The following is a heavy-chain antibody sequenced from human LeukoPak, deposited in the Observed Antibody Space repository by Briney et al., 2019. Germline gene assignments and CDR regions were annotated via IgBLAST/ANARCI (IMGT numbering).Heavy chain of an antibody. CDR3: AHRRRYFVFWQPADWFDP. CDR1: GFSLITSGVG. D-gene: IGHD3-9*01. J-gene: IGHJ5*02. CDR2: IYWNDDK. Sequence: SGPTLVNPTQTLTLICTFSGFSLITSGVGVGWIRQPPGKALEWVALIYWNDDKRYSPSLKSRLTITKDTSKNQVVLTMTNMDPVDTATYYCAHRRRYFVFWQPADWFDPWGQGTLVTVSS. V-gene: IGHV2-5*01.